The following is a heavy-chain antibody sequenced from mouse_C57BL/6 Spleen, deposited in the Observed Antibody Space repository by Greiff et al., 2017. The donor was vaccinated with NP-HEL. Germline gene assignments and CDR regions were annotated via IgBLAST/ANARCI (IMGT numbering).Heavy chain of an antibody. D-gene: IGHD2-4*01. CDR2: ISDGGSYT. J-gene: IGHJ3*01. CDR1: GFTFSSYA. V-gene: IGHV5-4*03. CDR3: ARRGTYDYDPAWFAY. Sequence: EVKLMESGGGLVKPGGSLKLSCAASGFTFSSYAMSWVRQTPEKRLEWVATISDGGSYTYYPDNVKGRFTISRDNAKNNLYLQMSHLKSEDTAMYYCARRGTYDYDPAWFAYWGQVTLVTVSA.